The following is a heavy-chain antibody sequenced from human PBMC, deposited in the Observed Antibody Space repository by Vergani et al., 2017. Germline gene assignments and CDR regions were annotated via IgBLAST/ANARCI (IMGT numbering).Heavy chain of an antibody. J-gene: IGHJ6*03. CDR3: ARGNCIAARRFLRPRRSYYMDV. Sequence: QVQLQQWGAGLLKPSETLSLTCAVYGGSFSGYYWSWIRQPPGKGLEWIGEINHSGSTNYNPSLKSRVTISVDTSKNQFSLKLSSVTAADTAVYYCARGNCIAARRFLRPRRSYYMDVWGKGTTVTVSS. CDR1: GGSFSGYY. V-gene: IGHV4-34*01. CDR2: INHSGST. D-gene: IGHD6-6*01.